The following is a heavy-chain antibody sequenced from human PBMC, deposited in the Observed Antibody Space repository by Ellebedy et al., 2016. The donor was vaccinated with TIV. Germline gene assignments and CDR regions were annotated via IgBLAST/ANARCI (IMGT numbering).Heavy chain of an antibody. CDR2: INHSGST. J-gene: IGHJ6*02. Sequence: MPSETLSLTCAVYGGSFSGYYWSCIRQPPGKGLEWIGEINHSGSTNYNPSLKNRVTISVDTSKNQFSLKLSSVTAADTAVYYCARGRGGYNSGWKYGMDVWGQGTTVTVSS. V-gene: IGHV4-34*01. CDR1: GGSFSGYY. D-gene: IGHD6-19*01. CDR3: ARGRGGYNSGWKYGMDV.